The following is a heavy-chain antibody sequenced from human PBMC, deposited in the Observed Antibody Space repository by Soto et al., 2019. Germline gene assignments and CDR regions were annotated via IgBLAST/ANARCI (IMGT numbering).Heavy chain of an antibody. CDR3: ARVNSIAAAGYRSFDY. CDR1: GGSISSGGYY. J-gene: IGHJ4*02. D-gene: IGHD6-13*01. Sequence: PSETLSLTCTVSGGSISSGGYYWSWIRQHPGKGLEWIGYIYYSGSTYYNPSLKSRVTISVDTSKNQFSLKLSSVTAADTAVYYCARVNSIAAAGYRSFDYWGQGTLVTVSS. V-gene: IGHV4-31*03. CDR2: IYYSGST.